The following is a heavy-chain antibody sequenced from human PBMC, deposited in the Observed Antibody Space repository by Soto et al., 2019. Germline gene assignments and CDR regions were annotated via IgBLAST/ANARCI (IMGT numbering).Heavy chain of an antibody. CDR3: ARDRERGSYYTWFDP. CDR1: GYTFTSYD. J-gene: IGHJ5*02. Sequence: GASVKVSCKASGYTFTSYDINWVRQATGQGLEWMGWMNPSGGSTSYAQKFQGRVTMTRDTSTSTVYMELSSLRSEDTAVYYCARDRERGSYYTWFDPWGQGTLVTVSS. V-gene: IGHV1-8*01. CDR2: MNPSGGST. D-gene: IGHD1-26*01.